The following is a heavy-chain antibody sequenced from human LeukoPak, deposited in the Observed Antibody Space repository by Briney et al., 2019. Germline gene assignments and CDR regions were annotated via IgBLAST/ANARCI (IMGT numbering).Heavy chain of an antibody. CDR2: INHSGST. D-gene: IGHD3-10*01. CDR3: ARHSAYGSGTYYYFDY. V-gene: IGHV4-34*01. J-gene: IGHJ4*02. Sequence: PSETLSLTCAVYGGSFSDYYWNWIRQPPGKGLEWIGEINHSGSTNYNPSLKSRVTISLDTSKNQFSLSLNSVTAADTAVYYCARHSAYGSGTYYYFDYWGQGTLVSVSS. CDR1: GGSFSDYY.